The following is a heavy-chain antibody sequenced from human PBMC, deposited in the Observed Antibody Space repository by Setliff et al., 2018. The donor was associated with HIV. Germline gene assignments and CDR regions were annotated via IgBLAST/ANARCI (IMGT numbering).Heavy chain of an antibody. V-gene: IGHV5-51*01. CDR1: GYSFTNYW. D-gene: IGHD4-17*01. Sequence: PGESLKISCKTSGYSFTNYWIGWVRQMPGKGLEWMGIIYPGESDARYSPSFQGQVTISADKSISAAYLQWSSLKASDTAIYYCATSDYGGDSGHLQHWGQGTLVTVSS. J-gene: IGHJ1*01. CDR3: ATSDYGGDSGHLQH. CDR2: IYPGESDA.